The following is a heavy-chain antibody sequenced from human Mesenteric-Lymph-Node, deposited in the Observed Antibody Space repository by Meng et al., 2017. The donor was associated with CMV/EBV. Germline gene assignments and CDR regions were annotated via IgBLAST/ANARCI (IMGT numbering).Heavy chain of an antibody. CDR1: GGTFSSYT. Sequence: ASVKVSCKASGGTFSSYTINWVRQATGQGLEWMGWMNPNSGNTGYAQKFQGRVTITRNTSISTAYMELSSLRSEDTAVYYCARGVGAGAIFGVVIKRGWFGPWGQGTLVTVSS. CDR3: ARGVGAGAIFGVVIKRGWFGP. D-gene: IGHD3-3*01. CDR2: MNPNSGNT. J-gene: IGHJ5*02. V-gene: IGHV1-8*03.